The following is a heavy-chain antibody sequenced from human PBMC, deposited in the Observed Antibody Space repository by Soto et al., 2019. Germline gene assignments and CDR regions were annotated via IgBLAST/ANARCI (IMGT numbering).Heavy chain of an antibody. CDR2: ISYDGSNK. Sequence: GGSLRLSCAASGFTFSSYGMHWGRQAPGKGLEWVAVISYDGSNKYYADSVKGRFTISRDNSKNTLSLQMNSLRAEDTAVYYCAKKRSAMYGPTDALDVWGQGTMVTVSS. J-gene: IGHJ3*01. CDR1: GFTFSSYG. V-gene: IGHV3-30*18. D-gene: IGHD2-8*01. CDR3: AKKRSAMYGPTDALDV.